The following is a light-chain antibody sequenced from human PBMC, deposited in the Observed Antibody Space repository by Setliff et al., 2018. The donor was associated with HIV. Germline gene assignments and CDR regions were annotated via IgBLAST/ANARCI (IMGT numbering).Light chain of an antibody. CDR2: EVS. CDR1: RSDVGGYNS. CDR3: SSYTSSSTDV. J-gene: IGLJ1*01. V-gene: IGLV2-14*03. Sequence: SVLTQPASVSGSPGQSITISCTGTRSDVGGYNSVSWYQQHPGKVPKVLIYEVSNRPSGVSNRFSGSKSGNTASLTISGLQADDEADYYCSSYTSSSTDVFGTGTKVTVL.